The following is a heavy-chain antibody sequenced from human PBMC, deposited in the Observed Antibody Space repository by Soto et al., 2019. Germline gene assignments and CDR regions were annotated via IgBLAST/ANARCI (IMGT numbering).Heavy chain of an antibody. D-gene: IGHD3-16*02. CDR1: GFSLTSGGVG. CDR2: VYGDDDK. J-gene: IGHJ4*02. V-gene: IGHV2-5*02. Sequence: QITLEESGPTLVKPTHTLTLTCTVSGFSLTSGGVGVGWIRQPPGKAQEWLALVYGDDDKRYSPSLKTRLTITKDTSKDQVVLTMTNMDPMDTGTYYCAHLTVLVRFEYWGQGTLVTVSS. CDR3: AHLTVLVRFEY.